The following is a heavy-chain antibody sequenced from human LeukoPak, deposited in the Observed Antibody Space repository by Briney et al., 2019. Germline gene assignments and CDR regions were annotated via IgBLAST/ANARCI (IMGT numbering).Heavy chain of an antibody. Sequence: SETLSLTCAVYGGSFSGYYWSWIRQPPGKGLEWIGSIYYRGSTYYNPSLKSRVTISVDTSKNQFSLKLTSVTAADTAMYYCARVYYYYYYMDVWGKGTTVTVSS. CDR1: GGSFSGYY. CDR3: ARVYYYYYYMDV. V-gene: IGHV4-34*01. J-gene: IGHJ6*03. CDR2: IYYRGST.